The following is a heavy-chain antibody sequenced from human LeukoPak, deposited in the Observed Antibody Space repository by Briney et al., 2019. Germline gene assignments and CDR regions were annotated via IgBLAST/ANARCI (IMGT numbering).Heavy chain of an antibody. Sequence: SETLPLTCTVSGGSISSYYWSWIRQPAGKGLEWIGRIYTSGSTNYNPSLKSRVTMSVDTSKNQFSLKLSSVTAADTAVYYCARVSSSSYGSWYPHYYYYMDVWGKGTTVTISS. CDR1: GGSISSYY. CDR2: IYTSGST. V-gene: IGHV4-4*07. D-gene: IGHD6-13*01. J-gene: IGHJ6*03. CDR3: ARVSSSSYGSWYPHYYYYMDV.